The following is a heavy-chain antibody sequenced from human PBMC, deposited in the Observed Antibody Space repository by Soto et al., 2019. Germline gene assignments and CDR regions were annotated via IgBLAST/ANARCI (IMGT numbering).Heavy chain of an antibody. CDR2: IYNSGST. D-gene: IGHD3-10*02. CDR1: GGSISSYY. V-gene: IGHV4-59*08. J-gene: IGHJ6*02. Sequence: QVQLQESGPGLVKPSETLSLTCTVSGGSISSYYWSWIRQPPGKGLEWIGYIYNSGSTSYNPSLKSRVTISVDTSKNRFSLKVSSVTAADTAMYYCARQMFLGGIDVWGQGTTVTVSS. CDR3: ARQMFLGGIDV.